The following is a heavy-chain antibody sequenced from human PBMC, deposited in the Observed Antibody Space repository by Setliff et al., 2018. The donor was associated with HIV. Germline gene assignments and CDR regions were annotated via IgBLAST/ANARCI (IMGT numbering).Heavy chain of an antibody. CDR3: TTDRVDGSENYYNAFDI. D-gene: IGHD3-10*01. CDR2: IISKTDGGTT. V-gene: IGHV3-15*01. Sequence: GGSLRLSCAASGFTFSNTWMNWVRQAPGKGLEWVGRIISKTDGGTTDYAAPVKGRFTILRDDSKNTLYLQMNSLKTEDTAVYYCTTDRVDGSENYYNAFDIWGQGTMVT. CDR1: GFTFSNTW. J-gene: IGHJ3*02.